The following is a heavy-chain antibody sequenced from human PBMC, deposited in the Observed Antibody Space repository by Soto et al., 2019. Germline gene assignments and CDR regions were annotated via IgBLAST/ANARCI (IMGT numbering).Heavy chain of an antibody. Sequence: EVQLMESVGGLVQPGGSLRLSCASSGFTLSMSAVNWVRQAPGKGLEWVSDISDSGDRTYYADSVKGRFTISRDRSKNTVSLQMDSMRAEDTAVYYCAKDRGIIVKAGDAFDVCGQGTKGTVSS. CDR2: ISDSGDRT. CDR1: GFTLSMSA. V-gene: IGHV3-23*01. D-gene: IGHD3-16*02. J-gene: IGHJ3*01. CDR3: AKDRGIIVKAGDAFDV.